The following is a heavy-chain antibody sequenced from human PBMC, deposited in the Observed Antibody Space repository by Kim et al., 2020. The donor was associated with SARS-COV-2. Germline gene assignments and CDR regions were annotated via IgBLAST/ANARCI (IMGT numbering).Heavy chain of an antibody. CDR1: GFTFSCYG. J-gene: IGHJ6*02. Sequence: GGSLRLSCAASGFTFSCYGMHWVRQAPGKGLEWVADIYYDGSNNYYADSVKGRFTISRDNSKNTLYLQMNSLRVEDTAVYYCAKGNWNYDYSYGMDVWGQETTVTASS. CDR3: AKGNWNYDYSYGMDV. CDR2: IYYDGSNN. V-gene: IGHV3-30*18. D-gene: IGHD1-1*01.